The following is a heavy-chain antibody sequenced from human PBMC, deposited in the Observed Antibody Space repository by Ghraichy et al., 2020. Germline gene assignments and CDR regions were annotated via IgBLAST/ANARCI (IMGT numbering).Heavy chain of an antibody. CDR1: GYSFTSYW. CDR3: ARHSVVKGPTPHPYSSSWYYGYSYAYGMDV. D-gene: IGHD6-13*01. Sequence: GESLNISCKGSGYSFTSYWIGWVRQMPGKGLEWMGIIYPGDSDTRYSPSFQGQVTISADKSISTAYLQWSSLKASDTAMYYCARHSVVKGPTPHPYSSSWYYGYSYAYGMDVWGQGTTVTVSS. V-gene: IGHV5-51*01. J-gene: IGHJ6*02. CDR2: IYPGDSDT.